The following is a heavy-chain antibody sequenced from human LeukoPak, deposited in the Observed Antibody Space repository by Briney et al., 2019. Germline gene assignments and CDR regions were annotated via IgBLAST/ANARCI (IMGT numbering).Heavy chain of an antibody. CDR3: ASAPPPNYYDSGGYYFGPHAFDV. D-gene: IGHD3-22*01. V-gene: IGHV4-59*13. Sequence: PSETLSLTCSVSGDSIKSYYWTWIRQSPGKGLEWIGHIYDGGNTNYNPSLKSRVTMSIDTSENQFSLKLSSVTAADAAVYFCASAPPPNYYDSGGYYFGPHAFDVWGQGAMVTVSS. J-gene: IGHJ3*01. CDR1: GDSIKSYY. CDR2: IYDGGNT.